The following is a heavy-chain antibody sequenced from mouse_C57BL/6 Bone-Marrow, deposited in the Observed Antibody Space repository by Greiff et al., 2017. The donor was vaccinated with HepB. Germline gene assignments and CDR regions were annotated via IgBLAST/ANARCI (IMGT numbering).Heavy chain of an antibody. CDR2: ISRGGDYI. Sequence: EVQRVESGEGLVKPGGSLKLSCAASGFTFSSYAMSWVRQTPEKRLEWVAYISRGGDYIYYADTVKGRFTISRDNARNTLYLQMSSLKSEDTAMYYCTRDGPVRYRYFDVWGTGTTVTVSS. V-gene: IGHV5-9-1*02. D-gene: IGHD1-1*01. J-gene: IGHJ1*03. CDR1: GFTFSSYA. CDR3: TRDGPVRYRYFDV.